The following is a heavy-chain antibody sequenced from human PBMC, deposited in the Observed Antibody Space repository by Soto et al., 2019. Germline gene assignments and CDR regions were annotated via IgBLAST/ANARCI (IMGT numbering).Heavy chain of an antibody. J-gene: IGHJ4*02. CDR1: GGSISSYY. D-gene: IGHD2-15*01. CDR3: ARAHAPTLPFDY. Sequence: SETLSLTCTVSGGSISSYYWSWIRQPPGKGLEWIGYIYYSGSTNYNPSLKSRVTISIDTSKNQFSLSLNSVTAADTAVHFCARAHAPTLPFDYWGQGTLVTVSA. CDR2: IYYSGST. V-gene: IGHV4-59*01.